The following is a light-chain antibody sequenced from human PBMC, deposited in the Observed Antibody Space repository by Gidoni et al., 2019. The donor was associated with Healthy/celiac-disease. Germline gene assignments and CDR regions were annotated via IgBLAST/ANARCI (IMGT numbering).Light chain of an antibody. CDR3: QQYGSSLRIT. CDR1: QSVSSSY. Sequence: EIVLTQSPGTLSLSPGERATLSCRASQSVSSSYLAWYQQKPGQAPRLLIYGASSRATGSPDRFSGSGSGTDLTLTISRLEPEDFAVYYCQQYGSSLRITFGQGTRLEIK. CDR2: GAS. V-gene: IGKV3-20*01. J-gene: IGKJ5*01.